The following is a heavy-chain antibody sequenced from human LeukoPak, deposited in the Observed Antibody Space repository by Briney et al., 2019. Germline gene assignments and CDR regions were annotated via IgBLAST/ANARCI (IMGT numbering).Heavy chain of an antibody. J-gene: IGHJ6*02. V-gene: IGHV4-34*01. CDR2: INHSGST. CDR1: GGSFSGYY. Sequence: SETLSLTCAVYGGSFSGYYWSWIRQPPGKGLEWIGEINHSGSTNYNPSLKSRVTISVGTSKNQFSLKLSSVTAAGTAVYYCARDRITMVRGVISPKQYYYYGMDVWGQGTTVTVSS. D-gene: IGHD3-10*01. CDR3: ARDRITMVRGVISPKQYYYYGMDV.